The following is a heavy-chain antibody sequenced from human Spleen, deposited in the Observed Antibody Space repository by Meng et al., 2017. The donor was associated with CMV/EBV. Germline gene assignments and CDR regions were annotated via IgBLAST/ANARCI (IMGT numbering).Heavy chain of an antibody. CDR1: GFIFSNYW. Sequence: GESLKISCAASGFIFSNYWMSWVRQAPGKGPEWVANIKEDGSEKYYVDSVRGRYTISRDNAQNSVYLQMNSLRAEDTAVYYCTRGRGYTSSSYYHGMDVWGQGTTVTVSS. CDR3: TRGRGYTSSSYYHGMDV. CDR2: IKEDGSEK. V-gene: IGHV3-7*04. J-gene: IGHJ6*02. D-gene: IGHD6-6*01.